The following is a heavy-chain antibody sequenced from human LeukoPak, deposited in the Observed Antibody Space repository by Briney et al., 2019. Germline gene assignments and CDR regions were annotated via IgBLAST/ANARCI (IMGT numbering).Heavy chain of an antibody. CDR2: ITYSGST. J-gene: IGHJ4*02. CDR3: AAMVRGVKSTDY. CDR1: GGSISSSTYY. Sequence: PSETLSLTCTVSGGSISSSTYYWGWIRQPPGKGLEWIGSITYSGSTYYNPSLKSRVTISVDTSKNQFSLKLSSVTAADTAVYYCAAMVRGVKSTDYWGQGTLVTVSS. D-gene: IGHD3-10*01. V-gene: IGHV4-39*07.